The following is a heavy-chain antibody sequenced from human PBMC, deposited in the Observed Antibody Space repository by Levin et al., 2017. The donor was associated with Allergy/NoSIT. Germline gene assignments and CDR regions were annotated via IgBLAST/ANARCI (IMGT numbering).Heavy chain of an antibody. CDR3: ARDRMVRGSEWFDP. D-gene: IGHD3-10*01. V-gene: IGHV4-39*07. CDR2: IYYSGST. Sequence: SETLSLTCTVSGGSISSSSYYWGWIRQPPGTGLEWIGSIYYSGSTYYNPSLKSRVTISVDTSKNQFSLKLSSVTAADTAVYYCARDRMVRGSEWFDPWGQGTLVTVSS. CDR1: GGSISSSSYY. J-gene: IGHJ5*02.